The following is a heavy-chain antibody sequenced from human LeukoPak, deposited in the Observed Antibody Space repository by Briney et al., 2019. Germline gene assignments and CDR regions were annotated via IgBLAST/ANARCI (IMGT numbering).Heavy chain of an antibody. CDR2: ISSSSSYI. CDR1: GFTFSSYS. J-gene: IGHJ4*02. D-gene: IGHD5-18*01. Sequence: NAGGSLRLSCAASGFTFSSYSMNWVRQAPGKGLEWVSSISSSSSYIYYADSVKGRFTISRDNAKNSLYLQMNSLRADDTAVYYCARDRRLQLWSPAGFDYWGQGTLVTASS. V-gene: IGHV3-21*01. CDR3: ARDRRLQLWSPAGFDY.